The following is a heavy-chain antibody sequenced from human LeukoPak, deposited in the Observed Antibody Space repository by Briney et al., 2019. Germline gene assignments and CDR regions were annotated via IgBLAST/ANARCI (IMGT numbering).Heavy chain of an antibody. J-gene: IGHJ6*02. CDR1: GFTFDDYA. V-gene: IGHV3-9*01. Sequence: GGSLRLSCAASGFTFDDYAMHWVRQAPGKGLEWVSGISWNSGSIGYADSVKGRFTISRDNSKNTLYLQMNSLRAEDTAVYYCAKEVGNWNDEEYYYYGMDVWGQGTTVTVSS. CDR2: ISWNSGSI. D-gene: IGHD1-1*01. CDR3: AKEVGNWNDEEYYYYGMDV.